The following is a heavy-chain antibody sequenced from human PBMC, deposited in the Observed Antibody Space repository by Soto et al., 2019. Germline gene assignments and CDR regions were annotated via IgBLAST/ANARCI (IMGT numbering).Heavy chain of an antibody. CDR1: GGTFSRYI. CDR3: MLSKSDDLWGKDSGDALDI. D-gene: IGHD3-16*01. CDR2: IIPVLGTA. V-gene: IGHV1-69*08. J-gene: IGHJ3*02. Sequence: QVQLVQSGTEVKKPGSSVKVSCKASGGTFSRYIISWVRQAPGQGLEWMGRIIPVLGTANYAQRFQGRVTINAEKSTSTAYIELSSLRSEDTAVYYCMLSKSDDLWGKDSGDALDIWGQGTMVIVSS.